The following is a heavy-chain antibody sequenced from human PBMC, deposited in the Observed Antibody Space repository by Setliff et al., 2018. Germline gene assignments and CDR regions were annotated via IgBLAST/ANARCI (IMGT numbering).Heavy chain of an antibody. CDR1: GDSISSYY. D-gene: IGHD3-3*02. CDR3: ARDGLGAFSLRSMDV. Sequence: SETLSLTCTVSGDSISSYYWSWIRQPPGKGLEWIGYIDYSGSTNYNPSLKSRVTISLDTSKNQFSLQLSSVTAADTAVYYCARDGLGAFSLRSMDVWGKGTTVTVSS. J-gene: IGHJ6*04. CDR2: IDYSGST. V-gene: IGHV4-59*01.